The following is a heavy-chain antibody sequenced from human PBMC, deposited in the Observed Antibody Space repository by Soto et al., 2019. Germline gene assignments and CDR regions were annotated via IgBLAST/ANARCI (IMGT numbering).Heavy chain of an antibody. V-gene: IGHV1-58*01. D-gene: IGHD2-15*01. CDR1: GFTFTSSA. J-gene: IGHJ4*02. CDR2: IVVGSGNT. CDR3: AKVRLEAGTGFDY. Sequence: AAAVKVSCKASGFTFTSSAVQWVRQARGQRLEWIGWIVVGSGNTNYAQKFQERVTITRAMSTSTAYMELSSLRSEDTAVYYCAKVRLEAGTGFDYWGQGTLVTVSS.